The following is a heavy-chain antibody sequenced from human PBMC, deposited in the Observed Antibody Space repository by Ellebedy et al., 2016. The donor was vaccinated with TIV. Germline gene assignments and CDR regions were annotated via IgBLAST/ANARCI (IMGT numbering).Heavy chain of an antibody. Sequence: GGSLKISCVASEITINENWMIWVRRAPGQGLEWVANLAEDSSATYYVDSVKGRFTIFRDNAKTSVYLQMNSLRVEDTAIYYCVRIRLGDEYNVGDCWGQGTQVTVSS. J-gene: IGHJ4*02. CDR2: LAEDSSAT. V-gene: IGHV3-7*03. CDR1: EITINENW. D-gene: IGHD5-24*01. CDR3: VRIRLGDEYNVGDC.